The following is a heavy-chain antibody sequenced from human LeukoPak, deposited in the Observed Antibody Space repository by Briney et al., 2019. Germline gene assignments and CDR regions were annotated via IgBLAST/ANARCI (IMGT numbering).Heavy chain of an antibody. D-gene: IGHD3-22*01. CDR1: GGSISSGGYY. Sequence: SETLSLTCTVSGGSISSGGYYWSWIRQPPGKGLEWIGYIYHSGSTYYNPSLKSRVTISVDTSKNQFSLKLSSVTAADTAVYYCAREEYDSSGYYPGIWGQGTMVTVSS. V-gene: IGHV4-30-2*01. CDR2: IYHSGST. CDR3: AREEYDSSGYYPGI. J-gene: IGHJ3*02.